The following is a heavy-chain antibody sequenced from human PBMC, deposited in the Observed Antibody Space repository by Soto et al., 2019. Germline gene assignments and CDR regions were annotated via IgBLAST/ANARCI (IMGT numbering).Heavy chain of an antibody. Sequence: QVQLVQSGAEVKKPGSSVKVSCKASGGIFSTYAISWLRQAPGQGLEWMGGIIPIFGTPNYARRFKGKVTITADESTSTAYVELSRLRAEDTAVYYCARDLDYYGTGNYYNRIDFWGQGTLVTVSS. CDR1: GGIFSTYA. V-gene: IGHV1-69*01. J-gene: IGHJ4*02. CDR3: ARDLDYYGTGNYYNRIDF. CDR2: IIPIFGTP. D-gene: IGHD3-10*01.